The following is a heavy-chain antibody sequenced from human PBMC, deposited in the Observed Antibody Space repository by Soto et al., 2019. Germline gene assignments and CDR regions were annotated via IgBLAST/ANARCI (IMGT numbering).Heavy chain of an antibody. Sequence: QLQLQESGPGLVKPSETLSLTCTVSGGSISSSTYYWGWIRQPPGKGLEWIGMIYDSGSAYYNPPRKSRVTISIDTCKNRFSLRLGSAPAADTSVYYCAGHGVDYGDYASYYYYGMDVWGRGTTVTVSS. J-gene: IGHJ6*02. D-gene: IGHD4-17*01. V-gene: IGHV4-39*02. CDR1: GGSISSSTYY. CDR3: AGHGVDYGDYASYYYYGMDV. CDR2: IYDSGSA.